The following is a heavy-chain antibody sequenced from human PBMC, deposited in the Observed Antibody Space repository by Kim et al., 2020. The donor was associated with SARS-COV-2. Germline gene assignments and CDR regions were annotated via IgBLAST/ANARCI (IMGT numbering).Heavy chain of an antibody. Sequence: GGSLRLSCAASGFTFSSYWMSWVRQAPGKGLEWVANIKQDGSEKYYVDSVKGRFTISRDNAKNSLYLQMNSLRAEDTAVYYCAGVVVPAAPDYYYGMDVWGQGTTVTVSS. V-gene: IGHV3-7*03. CDR3: AGVVVPAAPDYYYGMDV. CDR1: GFTFSSYW. D-gene: IGHD2-2*01. CDR2: IKQDGSEK. J-gene: IGHJ6*02.